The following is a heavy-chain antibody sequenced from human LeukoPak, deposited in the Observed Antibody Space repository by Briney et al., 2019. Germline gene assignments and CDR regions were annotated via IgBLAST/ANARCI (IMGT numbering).Heavy chain of an antibody. V-gene: IGHV4-39*07. D-gene: IGHD2-21*02. CDR2: IYYSGST. Sequence: PSETLSLTCTVSGGSISSSIHYWGWIRQPPGKGLEWIGSIYYSGSTYYNPSLKSRVTISVDTSKNQFSLKLSSVTAADTAVYYCARDHEDYCGGDCYLGAFDIWGQGTMVTVSS. J-gene: IGHJ3*02. CDR3: ARDHEDYCGGDCYLGAFDI. CDR1: GGSISSSIHY.